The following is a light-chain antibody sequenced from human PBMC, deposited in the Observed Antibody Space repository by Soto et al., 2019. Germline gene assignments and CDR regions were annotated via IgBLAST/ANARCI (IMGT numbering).Light chain of an antibody. Sequence: DIQMTQSPSSLSASVGDRVTINCRASQTISIYLNWYHQKPGKVPELLIYAASNLQTGVPSRFSASGSGKDFTLSISSLLPEDFATYYCQQTYTIPTTFGQGTRLELK. J-gene: IGKJ5*01. V-gene: IGKV1-39*01. CDR3: QQTYTIPTT. CDR1: QTISIY. CDR2: AAS.